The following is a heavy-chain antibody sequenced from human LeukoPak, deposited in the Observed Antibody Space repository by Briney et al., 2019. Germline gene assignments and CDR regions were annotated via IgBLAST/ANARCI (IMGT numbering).Heavy chain of an antibody. CDR3: ASMATGYCSSTSCGDWYFDL. V-gene: IGHV4-30-2*01. D-gene: IGHD2-2*03. CDR2: IYHSGST. CDR1: GGSISSGGYS. J-gene: IGHJ2*01. Sequence: TSSETLSLTCAVSGGSISSGGYSWSWIRQPPGKGLEWIGYIYHSGSTYYNPSLKSRVTISVDRSKSQFSLKLSSVTAADTAVYYCASMATGYCSSTSCGDWYFDLWGRGTLVTVSS.